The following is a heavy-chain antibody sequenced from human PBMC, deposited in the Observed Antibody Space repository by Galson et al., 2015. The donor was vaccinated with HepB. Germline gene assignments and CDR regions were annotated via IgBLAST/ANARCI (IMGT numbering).Heavy chain of an antibody. CDR3: ARGVLGYDF. CDR1: GYSFTTYY. CDR2: INPSDGST. V-gene: IGHV1-46*04. D-gene: IGHD4/OR15-4a*01. Sequence: SVKVSCKASGYSFTTYYMHWVRQAPGQGLEWMGMINPSDGSTTYAQNLRGRATMTRDTSTSTVYMELCSLRSEDTAVYYCARGVLGYDFWGRGTLVTVSS. J-gene: IGHJ2*01.